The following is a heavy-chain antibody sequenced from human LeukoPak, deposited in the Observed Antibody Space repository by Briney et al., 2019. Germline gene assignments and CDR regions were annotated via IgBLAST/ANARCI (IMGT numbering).Heavy chain of an antibody. D-gene: IGHD6-13*01. CDR1: GFPFNAYW. CDR3: ARSLPYGTTWYGRSDF. J-gene: IGHJ4*02. CDR2: IRQDGDTK. Sequence: GVSLRLSCAASGFPFNAYWMTWVRQAPGKGLEWVANIRQDGDTKYYVDSVKGRFTISRDNAMNSLYLQMNSLRAEDTAIYYCARSLPYGTTWYGRSDFWGQGTLVTVSS. V-gene: IGHV3-7*03.